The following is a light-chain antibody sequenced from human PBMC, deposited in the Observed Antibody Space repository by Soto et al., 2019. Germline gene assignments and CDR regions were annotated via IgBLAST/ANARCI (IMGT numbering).Light chain of an antibody. J-gene: IGKJ1*01. Sequence: ILMTQSPGAVSVSPGERATLSFRASQRVSSNNLVWYQQKPGQAPGLLIYGASSRATGIPDRFSGSGSGTDFTLTINVLEPEDCAVYYCPLYTNWPWTSGERAKLDI. CDR1: QRVSSNN. CDR3: PLYTNWPWT. CDR2: GAS. V-gene: IGKV3D-15*03.